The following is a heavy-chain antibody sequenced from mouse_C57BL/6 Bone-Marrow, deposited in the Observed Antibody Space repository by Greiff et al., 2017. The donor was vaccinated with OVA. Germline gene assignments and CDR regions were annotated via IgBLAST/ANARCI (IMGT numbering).Heavy chain of an antibody. V-gene: IGHV1-52*01. CDR3: ARRAYYVRFLDY. J-gene: IGHJ2*01. Sequence: QVQLQQPGAELVRPGSSVKLSCKASGYTFTSYWMHWVKQRPIQGLEWIGNIDPSDSETHYNQKFKDKATLTVDKSSSTAYMQLSSLTSEDSAVYYCARRAYYVRFLDYWGQGTTLTVSS. CDR2: IDPSDSET. D-gene: IGHD1-1*01. CDR1: GYTFTSYW.